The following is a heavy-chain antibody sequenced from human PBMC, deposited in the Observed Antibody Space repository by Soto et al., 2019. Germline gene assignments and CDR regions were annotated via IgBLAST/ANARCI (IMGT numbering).Heavy chain of an antibody. V-gene: IGHV1-18*01. D-gene: IGHD5-18*01. J-gene: IGHJ6*02. CDR1: GYTFMNYG. CDR3: ARDVFYAGSGRNSCGYSTPRFYAMDV. Sequence: QVHLLQSGSEVKKPGASVKVSCKPSGYTFMNYGISWVRQAPGQGLEWMGGISLYNDDTKYAESFQGRFTMNTDTSTRTDYMIRRSLRSADTAAYFCARDVFYAGSGRNSCGYSTPRFYAMDVWGRGTTVTVS. CDR2: ISLYNDDT.